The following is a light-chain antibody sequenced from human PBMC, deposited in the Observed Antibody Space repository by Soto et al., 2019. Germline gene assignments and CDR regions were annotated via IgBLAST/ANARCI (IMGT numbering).Light chain of an antibody. J-gene: IGLJ1*01. CDR2: DVN. V-gene: IGLV2-14*01. CDR3: ASDAGSDNYV. Sequence: QSVLTQPASVSGSPGQSITISCTGASSDVGGYNYVSWYQQRPDEAPKLMIYDVNNRPSGVSNRFSGSKSANTASLTVSGLQADDEADYFCASDAGSDNYVFGTGTKVTVL. CDR1: SSDVGGYNY.